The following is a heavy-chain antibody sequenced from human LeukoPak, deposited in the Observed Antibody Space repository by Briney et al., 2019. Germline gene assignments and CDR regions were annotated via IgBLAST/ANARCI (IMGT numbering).Heavy chain of an antibody. CDR2: ISSSSSYI. CDR3: ARDLSSFSYGPDAFDI. D-gene: IGHD5-18*01. Sequence: GGSLRLSCAASGFTFSSYSMNWVRQAPGKGLEWVSSISSSSSYIYYADSVKGRFTISRDNAKNSLYLQMNSLRAEDTAVYYCARDLSSFSYGPDAFDIWGQGTMVTVSS. CDR1: GFTFSSYS. V-gene: IGHV3-21*01. J-gene: IGHJ3*02.